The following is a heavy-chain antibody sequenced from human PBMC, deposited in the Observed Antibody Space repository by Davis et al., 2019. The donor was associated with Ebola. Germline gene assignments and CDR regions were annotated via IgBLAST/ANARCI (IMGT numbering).Heavy chain of an antibody. J-gene: IGHJ6*02. Sequence: PSETLSLTCTVSGGSISSYYWSWIRQPPGKGLEWIGYIYYSGSTNYNPSLKSRVTISVDTSKNQFSLKLSSVTAADTAVYYCARLGDYGDYSIYYGMDVWGQGTTVTVSS. CDR2: IYYSGST. D-gene: IGHD4-17*01. CDR1: GGSISSYY. V-gene: IGHV4-59*01. CDR3: ARLGDYGDYSIYYGMDV.